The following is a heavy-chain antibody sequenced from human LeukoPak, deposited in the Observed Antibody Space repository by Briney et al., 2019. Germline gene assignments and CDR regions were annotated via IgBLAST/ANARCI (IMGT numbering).Heavy chain of an antibody. Sequence: PSETLSLTCTVSGGSISTYYWSWIRQPAGKGLEWIGRIYTSGSTNYNPSLKSRVTMSVDTSKNQFSLKLSSVTAAGTVVYYCARGLNTMVRGVNVWGQGTLVTVSS. CDR1: GGSISTYY. D-gene: IGHD3-10*01. J-gene: IGHJ4*02. CDR2: IYTSGST. CDR3: ARGLNTMVRGVNV. V-gene: IGHV4-4*07.